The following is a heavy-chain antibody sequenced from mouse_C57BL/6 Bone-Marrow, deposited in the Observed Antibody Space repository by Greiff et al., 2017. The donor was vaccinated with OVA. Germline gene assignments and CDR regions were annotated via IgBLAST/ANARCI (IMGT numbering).Heavy chain of an antibody. CDR2: IRNKANGYTT. Sequence: EVQLVESGGGLVQPGASLRLSCAASGFTFTDYYMSWVRQPPGKAPEWLALIRNKANGYTTEYTASVKGRFTISRDNSQNILYLQMNTLRAEDSATYYCVKAPHYYGSSYKAMDYWGQGTSVTVSS. D-gene: IGHD1-1*01. CDR3: VKAPHYYGSSYKAMDY. V-gene: IGHV7-4*01. J-gene: IGHJ4*01. CDR1: GFTFTDYY.